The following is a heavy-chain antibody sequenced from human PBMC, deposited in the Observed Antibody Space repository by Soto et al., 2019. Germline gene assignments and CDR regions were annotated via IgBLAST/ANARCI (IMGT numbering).Heavy chain of an antibody. D-gene: IGHD6-13*01. CDR3: ARDLQQLAFLRGVDYYYYGMDV. CDR1: GGTFSSYA. J-gene: IGHJ6*02. CDR2: IIPIFGTA. V-gene: IGHV1-69*01. Sequence: QVQLVQSGAEVKKPGSSVKVSCKASGGTFSSYAISWVRQAPGQGLEWMGGIIPIFGTANYAQKFQGRVTITADESTSTAHMELSSLRSDDTAVYYCARDLQQLAFLRGVDYYYYGMDVWGQGTTVTVSS.